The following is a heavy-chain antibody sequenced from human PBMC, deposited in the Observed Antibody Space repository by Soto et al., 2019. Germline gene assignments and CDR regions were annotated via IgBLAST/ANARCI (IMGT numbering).Heavy chain of an antibody. D-gene: IGHD2-21*01. CDR2: IKSKTDGGTT. Sequence: PGGSLRLSCAASGLTFSNAWMSWVRQAPGKGLEWVGRIKSKTDGGTTDYAAPVKGRFTISRDDSKNTLYLQMNSLKTEDTAVYYCTTDLVKEEIDPWGQGTLVTVSS. CDR3: TTDLVKEEIDP. J-gene: IGHJ5*02. CDR1: GLTFSNAW. V-gene: IGHV3-15*01.